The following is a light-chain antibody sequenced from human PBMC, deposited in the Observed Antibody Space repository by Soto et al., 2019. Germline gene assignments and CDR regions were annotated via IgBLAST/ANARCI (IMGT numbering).Light chain of an antibody. CDR3: QQYNNWPLYT. V-gene: IGKV3-15*01. J-gene: IGKJ2*01. Sequence: IVMTQSPATLSVSPGEGATLSCRVSQTVSSNLAWYQQKPGQAPRLLIYGASTRATGIPARFSGSGSETEFTLTISSLQSEDFAVYYCQQYNNWPLYTFGQGTKLEIK. CDR2: GAS. CDR1: QTVSSN.